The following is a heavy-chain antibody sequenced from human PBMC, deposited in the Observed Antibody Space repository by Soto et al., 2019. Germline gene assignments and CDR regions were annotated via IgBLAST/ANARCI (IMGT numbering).Heavy chain of an antibody. CDR3: ARGVTMVRGVIIDCFDY. D-gene: IGHD3-10*01. J-gene: IGHJ4*02. Sequence: EVQLVESGGGLVQPGGSLRLSCAASGFTFSSYDMHWVRQATGKGLEWVSAIGTAGDTYYPDSVKGRFTISRENTKNSSYLQMNSRMAGDTAGYYCARGVTMVRGVIIDCFDYWGQGPLVTVSS. V-gene: IGHV3-13*04. CDR2: IGTAGDT. CDR1: GFTFSSYD.